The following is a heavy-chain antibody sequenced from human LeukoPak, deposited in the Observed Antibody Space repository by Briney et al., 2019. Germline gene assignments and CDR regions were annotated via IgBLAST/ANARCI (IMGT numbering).Heavy chain of an antibody. CDR3: AKSLTMVRGITSNWFDP. Sequence: GGSLRLSCAASGFTFSSYGMHWVRQAPGKGLEWVAVISYDGSNKYYADSVKGRFTISRDNSKNTLYLQMNSLRAEDTAVYYCAKSLTMVRGITSNWFDPWGQGTLVTVSS. V-gene: IGHV3-30*18. CDR1: GFTFSSYG. CDR2: ISYDGSNK. D-gene: IGHD3-10*01. J-gene: IGHJ5*02.